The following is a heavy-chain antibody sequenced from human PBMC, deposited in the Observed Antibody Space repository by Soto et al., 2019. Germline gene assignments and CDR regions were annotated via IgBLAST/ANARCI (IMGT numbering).Heavy chain of an antibody. J-gene: IGHJ4*02. CDR3: AKNQDAGDYILDAWFDY. CDR1: GFTFSSYG. CDR2: ISYDGSNK. Sequence: QVQLVESGGGVVQPGRSLRLSCAASGFTFSSYGMHWVRQAPGKGLEWVAVISYDGSNKYYADSVKGRFTISRDNSKNTLYLQMNGLRDEDTAVYYWAKNQDAGDYILDAWFDYWGQGTLVTVSS. V-gene: IGHV3-30*18. D-gene: IGHD4-17*01.